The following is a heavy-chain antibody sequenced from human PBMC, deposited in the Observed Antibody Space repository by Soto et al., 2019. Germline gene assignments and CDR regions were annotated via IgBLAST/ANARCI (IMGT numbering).Heavy chain of an antibody. Sequence: PSETLSLTCTVSGAPVSSETHFWTWIRQPPGKGLEWIGYMYYSGITNSNPALKSRVTLSVDRSRNQFSLSLNSVTAADTAVYYCAREDMSGTYYFDYWGPGIRVTVSS. V-gene: IGHV4-61*01. J-gene: IGHJ4*02. CDR1: GAPVSSETHF. D-gene: IGHD1-26*01. CDR2: MYYSGIT. CDR3: AREDMSGTYYFDY.